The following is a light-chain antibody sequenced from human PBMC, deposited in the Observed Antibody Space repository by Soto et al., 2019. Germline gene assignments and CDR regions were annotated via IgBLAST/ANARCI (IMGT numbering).Light chain of an antibody. CDR1: RSVGSR. CDR2: DAT. V-gene: IGKV1-39*01. CDR3: QHSFCSPPYN. J-gene: IGKJ2*01. Sequence: DIQVTQSPSSLTASIGERVTITCRASRSVGSRLNWYQQKPGKAPALLIYDATDLQTGVPSRFRGRGSVTDFTLAITSLQPEDVATSYCQHSFCSPPYNFGQGTRL.